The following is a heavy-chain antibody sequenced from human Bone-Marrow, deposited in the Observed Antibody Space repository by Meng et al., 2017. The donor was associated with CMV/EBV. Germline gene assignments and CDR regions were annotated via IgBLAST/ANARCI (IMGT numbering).Heavy chain of an antibody. CDR1: GGSVSGYY. V-gene: IGHV4-34*01. CDR2: INHSGST. D-gene: IGHD3-10*01. CDR3: ARGRGMVRGVITY. J-gene: IGHJ4*02. Sequence: CAVYGGSVSGYYWSWSRQPRGKGLEWIGKINHSGSTKYDPSLKGRVTISVDTSKNQFSLKLSSVTAADTAVYYCARGRGMVRGVITYWGQGTLVTDSS.